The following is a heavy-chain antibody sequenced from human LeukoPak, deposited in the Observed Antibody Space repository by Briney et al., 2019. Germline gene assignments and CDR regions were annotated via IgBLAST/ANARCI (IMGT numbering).Heavy chain of an antibody. CDR1: GYSISSGHY. Sequence: SETLSLTCTVSGYSISSGHYWGWIRQPPGKGLKWIGSIYEGETTYYNPSLKTRLTISLDTSKNQFSLKLSSVTAADTAVYYCASNWSDFDYWGQGILVTVSS. CDR3: ASNWSDFDY. J-gene: IGHJ4*02. D-gene: IGHD1-1*01. V-gene: IGHV4-38-2*02. CDR2: IYEGETT.